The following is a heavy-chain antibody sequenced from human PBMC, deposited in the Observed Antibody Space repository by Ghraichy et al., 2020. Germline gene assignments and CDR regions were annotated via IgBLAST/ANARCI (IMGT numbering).Heavy chain of an antibody. CDR2: ISAYNGNT. V-gene: IGHV1-18*01. Sequence: ASVKVSCKASGYTFTSYGISWVRQAPGQGLEWMGWISAYNGNTNYAQKLQGRVTMTTDTSTSTAYMELRSLRSDDTAVYYCARDPDFWSGSYYYYGMDVWGQGPTVTVSS. CDR3: ARDPDFWSGSYYYYGMDV. J-gene: IGHJ6*02. D-gene: IGHD3-3*01. CDR1: GYTFTSYG.